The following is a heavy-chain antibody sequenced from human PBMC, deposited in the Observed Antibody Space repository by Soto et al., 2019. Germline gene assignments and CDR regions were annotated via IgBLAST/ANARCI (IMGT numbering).Heavy chain of an antibody. CDR3: ARGSIVVVTAIVADWYFDL. V-gene: IGHV3-66*01. Sequence: EVQLVESGGGLVQPGGSLGLSCAASGFTVSSSYMSWVRQAPGKGLEWVSVIYSGGSTYYADSVKGRFTISRDNSKNTLXXQMNSLRVEDTAIYYCARGSIVVVTAIVADWYFDLWGRGTLVTVSS. CDR2: IYSGGST. D-gene: IGHD2-21*02. CDR1: GFTVSSSY. J-gene: IGHJ2*01.